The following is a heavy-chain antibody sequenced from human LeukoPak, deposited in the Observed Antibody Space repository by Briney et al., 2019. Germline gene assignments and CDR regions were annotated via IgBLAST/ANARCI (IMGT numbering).Heavy chain of an antibody. Sequence: PGESLRLSCAASGLTFSSYAMGWVRQAPGKGLEWVSSIIGSGGSTYHADSVKGRFTISRDNSKNTLYLQMSSLRAEDTALYYCAKGTGKTMVTKAAFDIWGQGTMVTVSS. V-gene: IGHV3-23*01. J-gene: IGHJ3*02. CDR2: IIGSGGST. CDR1: GLTFSSYA. D-gene: IGHD4/OR15-4a*01. CDR3: AKGTGKTMVTKAAFDI.